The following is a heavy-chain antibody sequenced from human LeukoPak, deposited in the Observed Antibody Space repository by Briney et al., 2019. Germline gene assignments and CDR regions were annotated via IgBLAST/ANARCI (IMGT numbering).Heavy chain of an antibody. Sequence: GGSLRLSCAASGFIFSGQSMNWIRQAPGKGLEWVSYIRSDGSIKKYTDSVKGRFTISRDNAKNSLYLQMNSLRVEDTAVYYCVRGRGTADIATHYFDPWGRGTLVTVSS. J-gene: IGHJ5*02. CDR3: VRGRGTADIATHYFDP. V-gene: IGHV3-48*04. CDR1: GFIFSGQS. CDR2: IRSDGSIK. D-gene: IGHD2-15*01.